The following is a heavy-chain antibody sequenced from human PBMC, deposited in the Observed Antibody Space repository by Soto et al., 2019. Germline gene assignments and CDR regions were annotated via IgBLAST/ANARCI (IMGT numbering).Heavy chain of an antibody. CDR3: ARGGSGYTWFNEF. Sequence: GASVKASCKASGGLFSSYPISWVRQVPGQGLEWMGGIIPVFQTAYYTQRFQGRGTITADESTNTAYMELSSLRSEDTAIYYCARGGSGYTWFNEFWGQGTLVTVSS. CDR1: GGLFSSYP. J-gene: IGHJ4*02. CDR2: IIPVFQTA. V-gene: IGHV1-69*13. D-gene: IGHD3-22*01.